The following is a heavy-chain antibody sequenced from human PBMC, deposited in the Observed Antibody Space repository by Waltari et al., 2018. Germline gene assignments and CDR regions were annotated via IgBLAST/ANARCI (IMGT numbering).Heavy chain of an antibody. J-gene: IGHJ4*02. CDR3: ARVGTTGNSPFDF. CDR1: GGSVQLFY. V-gene: IGHV4-59*04. CDR2: IYYNGKT. D-gene: IGHD3-16*01. Sequence: QAQLPDSGPGRVKPSETLSLTCAVSGGSVQLFYWSWIRQSPGRGLGWIGYIYYNGKTAYSPSLQSRVTMSLDTSKNQFSLRLTSVTAADTAVYYCARVGTTGNSPFDFWGQGTLVIVSS.